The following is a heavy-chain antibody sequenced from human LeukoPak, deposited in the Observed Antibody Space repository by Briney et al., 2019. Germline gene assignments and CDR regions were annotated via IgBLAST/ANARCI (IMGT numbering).Heavy chain of an antibody. CDR2: INHSGSI. J-gene: IGHJ4*02. CDR1: GESFSGYY. D-gene: IGHD6-19*01. V-gene: IGHV4-34*01. CDR3: TRGGGSGWYLDY. Sequence: SETLSLTCAVYGESFSGYYWSWIRQPPGKGLERIGEINHSGSINYNPSLKSRVTISVDTSKNQFSLKLSSVTAADTAMYYCTRGGGSGWYLDYWGQGALVTVSS.